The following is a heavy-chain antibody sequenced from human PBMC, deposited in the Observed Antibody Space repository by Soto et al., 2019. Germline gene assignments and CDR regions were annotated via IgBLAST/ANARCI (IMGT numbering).Heavy chain of an antibody. CDR3: ASALRRSEYSSSSFDY. V-gene: IGHV4-59*01. CDR2: IYYSGST. CDR1: GGYISSYC. D-gene: IGHD6-6*01. Sequence: PSETRSLTCPVAGGYISSYCWSWIRQPPGKGLEWIGYIYYSGSTNYNPSLKSRVTISVDTSKNQFSLKLSSVTAADTAVYYCASALRRSEYSSSSFDYWGQGTLVTVSS. J-gene: IGHJ4*02.